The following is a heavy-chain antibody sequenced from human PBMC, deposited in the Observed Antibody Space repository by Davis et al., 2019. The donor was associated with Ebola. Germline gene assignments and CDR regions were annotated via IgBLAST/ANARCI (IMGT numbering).Heavy chain of an antibody. Sequence: GESLKISCAVSGFTFDIFGMNWVRQAPGKGLEWVSLINGEGGATYYSDSVKGRFTVSRDNSRNSLYLQMNSLRTEDTALYYCVKSGGGSFESWGQGTLVTVSS. V-gene: IGHV3-43*02. CDR3: VKSGGGSFES. D-gene: IGHD2-15*01. J-gene: IGHJ4*02. CDR1: GFTFDIFG. CDR2: INGEGGAT.